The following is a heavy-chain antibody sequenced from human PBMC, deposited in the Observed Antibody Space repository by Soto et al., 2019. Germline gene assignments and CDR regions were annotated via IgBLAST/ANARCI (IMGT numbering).Heavy chain of an antibody. J-gene: IGHJ4*02. CDR3: ARQAKIGDRSQFNFDS. CDR1: GFTFSFYA. V-gene: IGHV3-30*04. Sequence: GGSLRLSCAASGFTFSFYAMHWVRQAPGKGLEWVAVISYNGRNKHYVDSVKGRFTISRDNSQDTLYLQMDSLRPDDTAVYYCARQAKIGDRSQFNFDSWGQGTLVTVSS. D-gene: IGHD3-16*01. CDR2: ISYNGRNK.